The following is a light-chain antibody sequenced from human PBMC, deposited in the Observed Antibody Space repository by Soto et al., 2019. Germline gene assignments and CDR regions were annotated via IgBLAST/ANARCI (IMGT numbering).Light chain of an antibody. V-gene: IGKV3-20*01. CDR2: GAS. Sequence: EIVLTQSPGTLSLSPGERATLSCRASQSVSSSYLAWYQQKPGQAPRHLIYGASSRATGTPDRFSGSGSGTDFTLTITRLEPEDFAVYYCQHYRTSFGGGTRVEIK. CDR3: QHYRTS. J-gene: IGKJ4*01. CDR1: QSVSSSY.